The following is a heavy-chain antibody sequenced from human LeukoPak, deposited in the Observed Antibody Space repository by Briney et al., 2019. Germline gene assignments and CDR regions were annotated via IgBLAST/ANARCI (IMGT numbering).Heavy chain of an antibody. V-gene: IGHV3-21*01. CDR1: GFTFSSYS. D-gene: IGHD4-17*01. CDR3: ARDTRVATVRSYYFDY. Sequence: GGSLRLSWAASGFTFSSYSMNWVRQAPGKGLEWVSSISSSSSYIYYADSVKGRFTISRDNAKNSLYLQMNSLRAEDTAVYYCARDTRVATVRSYYFDYWGQGTLVTVSS. J-gene: IGHJ4*02. CDR2: ISSSSSYI.